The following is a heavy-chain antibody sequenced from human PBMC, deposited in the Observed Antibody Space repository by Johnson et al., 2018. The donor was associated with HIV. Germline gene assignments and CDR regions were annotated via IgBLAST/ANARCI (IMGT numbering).Heavy chain of an antibody. V-gene: IGHV3-20*04. D-gene: IGHD5-18*01. CDR1: GFSFDDYG. CDR3: TGEYSYGDDAFDI. J-gene: IGHJ3*02. CDR2: INWNGGST. Sequence: VESGGGVVRPGGSLRLSCAASGFSFDDYGMSWVRQAPGKGLEWVAGINWNGGSTGYADSVKGRFTISRDNTNNFLYLQMNSLRVEDTALYYCTGEYSYGDDAFDIWGQGTMVTVSS.